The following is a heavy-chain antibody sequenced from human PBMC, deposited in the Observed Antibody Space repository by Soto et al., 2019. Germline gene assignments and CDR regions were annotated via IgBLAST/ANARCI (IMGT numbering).Heavy chain of an antibody. J-gene: IGHJ4*02. V-gene: IGHV3-48*01. Sequence: GGSLRLSCAASGFTFSNYAINWVRQAPGKGLEWVSYIRSSGSRTYYAGSVKGRFTISRDNAKKSLYLQMNSLRAEDTAVYYCARMTSSLSPGRWGQGTLVTVSS. CDR1: GFTFSNYA. CDR2: IRSSGSRT. D-gene: IGHD2-2*01. CDR3: ARMTSSLSPGR.